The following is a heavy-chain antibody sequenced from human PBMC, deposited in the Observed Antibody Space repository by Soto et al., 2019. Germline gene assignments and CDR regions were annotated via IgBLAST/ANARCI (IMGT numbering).Heavy chain of an antibody. CDR3: ARDTATEGFDY. D-gene: IGHD2-15*01. V-gene: IGHV4-59*01. Sequence: SETLSLTCTVSGGSISSYYWSWIRQPPGKGLEWIGYIYYSGSTNYNPSLKSRGTISVDTSKNQFSLKLSSVTAADTAVYYCARDTATEGFDYWGQGTLVTVSS. J-gene: IGHJ4*02. CDR2: IYYSGST. CDR1: GGSISSYY.